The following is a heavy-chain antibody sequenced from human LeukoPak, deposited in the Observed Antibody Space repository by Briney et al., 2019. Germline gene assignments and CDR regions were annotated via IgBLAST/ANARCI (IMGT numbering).Heavy chain of an antibody. D-gene: IGHD3-22*01. CDR1: GYTFTGYY. CDR3: ARGGAGSSGYYADYYYGMDV. Sequence: ASVKVSCKASGYTFTGYYMHWVRQAPGQGLEWMGRINPDSGGTNYAQKFQGRVTMTRDTSISTAYMELSRLRSDDTAVYYCARGGAGSSGYYADYYYGMDVWGQGTTVTVSS. V-gene: IGHV1-2*06. J-gene: IGHJ6*02. CDR2: INPDSGGT.